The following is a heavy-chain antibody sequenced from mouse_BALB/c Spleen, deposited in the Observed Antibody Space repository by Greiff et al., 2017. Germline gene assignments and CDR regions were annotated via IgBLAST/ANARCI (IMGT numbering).Heavy chain of an antibody. D-gene: IGHD2-1*01. V-gene: IGHV1-14*01. CDR1: GYTFTSYV. Sequence: SGPELVKPGASVKMSCKASGYTFTSYVMHWVKQKPGQGLEWIGYINPYNDGTKYNEKFKGKATLTSDKSSSTAYMELSSLTSEDSAVYYCARGGYYGNSDYWGQGTTLTVSS. J-gene: IGHJ2*01. CDR3: ARGGYYGNSDY. CDR2: INPYNDGT.